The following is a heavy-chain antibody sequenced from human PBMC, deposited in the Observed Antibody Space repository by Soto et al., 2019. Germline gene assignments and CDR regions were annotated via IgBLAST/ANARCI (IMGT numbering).Heavy chain of an antibody. CDR1: GSTLPSSY. CDR3: ARGPHDAFDI. CDR2: INPSGGST. Sequence: QVQLVQSGAEVKKLGASVRVSCKALGSTLPSSYMTWVRKAPGQGLEWMGIINPSGGSTSYAQKFQGRVTMTRDTSTSTVYMELSSLRSEDTAVYYCARGPHDAFDIWGQGTMVTVSS. J-gene: IGHJ3*02. V-gene: IGHV1-46*01.